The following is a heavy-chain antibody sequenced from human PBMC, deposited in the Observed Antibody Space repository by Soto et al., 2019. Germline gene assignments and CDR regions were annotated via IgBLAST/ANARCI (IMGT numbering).Heavy chain of an antibody. D-gene: IGHD4-17*01. CDR1: GGSFSGYY. CDR3: AAHLKTTVTAYWYFDL. Sequence: QVHLQQWGAGLLKPSETLSPTCAVYGGSFSGYYWSWIRQPPGKGLEWIGEINHSGSTNFNPSLKSRVSISVDTSKKQFSLKLSSVTAADTAVYYCAAHLKTTVTAYWYFDLWGRGTLVTVSS. J-gene: IGHJ2*01. CDR2: INHSGST. V-gene: IGHV4-34*01.